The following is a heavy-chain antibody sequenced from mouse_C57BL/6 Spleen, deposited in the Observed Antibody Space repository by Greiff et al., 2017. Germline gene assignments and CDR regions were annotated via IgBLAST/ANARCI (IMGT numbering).Heavy chain of an antibody. CDR3: ARRATVVEREYYFDY. V-gene: IGHV1-81*01. Sequence: QVQLQQSGAELARPGASVKLSCKASGYTFTSYGISWVKQRTGQGLEWIGEIYPRSGNTYYNKKFKGKATLTADKSSSTAYMELRSLTSEDSAVYFCARRATVVEREYYFDYWGQGTTLTVSS. D-gene: IGHD1-1*01. CDR2: IYPRSGNT. CDR1: GYTFTSYG. J-gene: IGHJ2*01.